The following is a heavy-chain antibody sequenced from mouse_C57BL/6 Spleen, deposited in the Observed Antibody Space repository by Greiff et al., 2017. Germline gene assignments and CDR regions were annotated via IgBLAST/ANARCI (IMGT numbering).Heavy chain of an antibody. CDR3: ARAAYGYLDY. J-gene: IGHJ2*01. Sequence: QVQLQQPGAELVKPGASVKLSCKASGYTFTSYWITWVKQRPGQGLEWIGEIDPGSGNTNYTEKFKSKATLTLDPSSSTASMHISSLTAEDSAVYYCARAAYGYLDYWGPGTTLTVSS. CDR2: IDPGSGNT. V-gene: IGHV1-55*01. D-gene: IGHD1-1*02. CDR1: GYTFTSYW.